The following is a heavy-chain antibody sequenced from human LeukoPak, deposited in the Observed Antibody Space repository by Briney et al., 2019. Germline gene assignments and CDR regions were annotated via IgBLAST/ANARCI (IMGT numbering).Heavy chain of an antibody. V-gene: IGHV5-51*01. D-gene: IGHD6-13*01. CDR1: GYSFTSYW. Sequence: GESLKISCKGSGYSFTSYWIGWVRQMPGKGLEWMGIIYPGDSDTRYSPSFQGQVTVSADKSISTAYLQWSSLKASDTAMYYCAGRIAAASGAFDIWGQGTMVTVSS. CDR2: IYPGDSDT. J-gene: IGHJ3*02. CDR3: AGRIAAASGAFDI.